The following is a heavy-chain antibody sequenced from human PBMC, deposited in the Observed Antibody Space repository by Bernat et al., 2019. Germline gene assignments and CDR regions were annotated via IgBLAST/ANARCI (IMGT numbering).Heavy chain of an antibody. CDR3: ATDGAEQQLGAAY. CDR2: FHPEDGEA. CDR1: GYTLTELS. V-gene: IGHV1-24*01. J-gene: IGHJ4*02. D-gene: IGHD6-13*01. Sequence: QVQLVQSGAALKKPGASVKVSCKVSGYTLTELSMHWVRQAPGKGLECMGGFHPEDGEAIYAQKFQGRVTMTEDTSTDTAYMELSSVRSEDTAVYYCATDGAEQQLGAAYWGQGTLVTVSS.